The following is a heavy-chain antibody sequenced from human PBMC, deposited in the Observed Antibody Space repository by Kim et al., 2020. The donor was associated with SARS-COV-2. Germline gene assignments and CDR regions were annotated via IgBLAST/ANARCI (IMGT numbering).Heavy chain of an antibody. V-gene: IGHV4-4*07. CDR3: ARGKYTDSYYYYGMDV. J-gene: IGHJ6*02. CDR1: GGSISSYY. Sequence: SETLSLTCTVSGGSISSYYWSWIRQPAGKGLEWIGRIYTSGSTNYNPSLKSRVTMSVDTSKNQFSLKLSSVTAADTAVYYCARGKYTDSYYYYGMDVWGQGTTVTVSS. D-gene: IGHD6-6*01. CDR2: IYTSGST.